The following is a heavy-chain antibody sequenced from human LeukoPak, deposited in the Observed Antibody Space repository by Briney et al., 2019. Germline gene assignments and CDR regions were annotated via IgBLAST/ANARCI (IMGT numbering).Heavy chain of an antibody. D-gene: IGHD1/OR15-1a*01. J-gene: IGHJ4*02. V-gene: IGHV3-30*02. CDR3: AKEGTASKPSDLDY. Sequence: GGSLRLSCAVSGFIFTDYGMHWVRQAPGKGLEWVAFIRYDESTKYYVDSVKGRFTISRDNSKNMLFLQMNSLRGEDTAVYYCAKEGTASKPSDLDYWGQGTLVTVSS. CDR2: IRYDESTK. CDR1: GFIFTDYG.